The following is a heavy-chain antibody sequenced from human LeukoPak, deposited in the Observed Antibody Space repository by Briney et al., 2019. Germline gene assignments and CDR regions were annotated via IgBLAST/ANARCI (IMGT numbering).Heavy chain of an antibody. J-gene: IGHJ5*02. CDR3: ARHGYYYGSGSSWFDP. CDR1: GYSFTSYW. V-gene: IGHV5-10-1*01. CDR2: IDPSDSYT. D-gene: IGHD3-10*01. Sequence: GESLRISCKGSGYSFTSYWISWVRQMPGKGVEWMGRIDPSDSYTNYSPSFQGHVTISADKSISTAYLQWSSLKASDTAMYYCARHGYYYGSGSSWFDPWGQGTLVTVSS.